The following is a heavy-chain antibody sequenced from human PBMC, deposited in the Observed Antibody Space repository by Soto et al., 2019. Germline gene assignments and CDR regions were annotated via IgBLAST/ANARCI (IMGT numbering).Heavy chain of an antibody. V-gene: IGHV1-46*01. CDR3: ARDSGSVVTPDEYFQH. J-gene: IGHJ1*01. Sequence: ASVKVSCKASGYTFTSYYMHWVRQAPGQGLEWMGIINPSGGSTSYAQKFQGRVTMTRDTSTSTVYKELSSLRSEDTAVYYCARDSGSVVTPDEYFQHWGQGTLVTVSS. CDR2: INPSGGST. D-gene: IGHD2-21*02. CDR1: GYTFTSYY.